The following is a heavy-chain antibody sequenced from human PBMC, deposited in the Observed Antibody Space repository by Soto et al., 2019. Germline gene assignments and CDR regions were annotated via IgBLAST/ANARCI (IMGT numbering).Heavy chain of an antibody. CDR3: AGEVASGY. V-gene: IGHV3-30*03. CDR1: GFTFSSYG. Sequence: QVQLVESGGDVVQPGRSLRLSCAASGFTFSSYGMHWVRQAPGKGLEWVAVILYDGSVKYYADSVKGRFTISRDNSKNTLYLQMNSLRAEDTAVYYCAGEVASGYWGQGTLVTVSS. CDR2: ILYDGSVK. J-gene: IGHJ4*02. D-gene: IGHD2-21*01.